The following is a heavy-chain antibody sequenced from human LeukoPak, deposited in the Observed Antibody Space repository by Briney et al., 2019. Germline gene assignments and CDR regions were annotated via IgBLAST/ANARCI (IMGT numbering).Heavy chain of an antibody. Sequence: GGSLRLSCAASGFTFSSYWMHWVRQAPGKGLVWVSRIKSDGSSTSYADSVKGRFTISRDNAKNTVYLQMNSLRAEDTAVYYCAKAPTGYVPGDWGQGTLVTVSS. CDR3: AKAPTGYVPGD. J-gene: IGHJ4*02. CDR1: GFTFSSYW. V-gene: IGHV3-74*01. D-gene: IGHD3-9*01. CDR2: IKSDGSST.